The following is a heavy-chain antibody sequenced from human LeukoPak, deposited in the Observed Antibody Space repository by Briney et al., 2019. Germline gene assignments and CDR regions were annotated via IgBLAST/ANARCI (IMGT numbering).Heavy chain of an antibody. CDR3: ARDNLAVAVGFDY. Sequence: GGSLRLSCTASGFTFGDYALNWVRQAPGKGLEWVSSISSSSTYIFYADSLKGRFTISRDNAKNSLYLQMNSLRAEDTAVYYCARDNLAVAVGFDYWGQGTLVTVSS. J-gene: IGHJ4*02. D-gene: IGHD6-19*01. CDR1: GFTFGDYA. V-gene: IGHV3-21*01. CDR2: ISSSSTYI.